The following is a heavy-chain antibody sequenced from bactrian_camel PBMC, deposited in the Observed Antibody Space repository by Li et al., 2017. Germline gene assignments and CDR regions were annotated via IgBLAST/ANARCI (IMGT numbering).Heavy chain of an antibody. CDR3: AADLRWCRSGYFDPHGRVGY. V-gene: IGHV3S53*01. CDR2: SDDEGRT. J-gene: IGHJ6*01. D-gene: IGHD2*01. CDR1: SSTFKTWC. Sequence: HVQLVESGGGAVETGGSLTLSCRASSSTFKTWCMGWFRRAPGKEREVVARSDDEGRTAYAESVKGRFTISRDDNQRTIYLQMNSLEPEDTAIYFCAADLRWCRSGYFDPHGRVGYWGQGTQVTVS.